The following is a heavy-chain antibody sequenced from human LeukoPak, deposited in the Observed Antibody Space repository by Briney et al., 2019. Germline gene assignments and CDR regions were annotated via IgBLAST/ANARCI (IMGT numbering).Heavy chain of an antibody. V-gene: IGHV1-8*02. CDR3: ARGPVYCSSTSCHNYYYYSMDV. CDR2: MNPNSGNT. J-gene: IGHJ6*02. D-gene: IGHD2-2*02. CDR1: GYTFTGYH. Sequence: ASVKVSCKASGYTFTGYHMHWVRQATGQGLEWMGWMNPNSGNTGYAQKFQGRVTMTRNTSISTAYMELSSLRSEDTAVYYCARGPVYCSSTSCHNYYYYSMDVWGQGTTVTVSS.